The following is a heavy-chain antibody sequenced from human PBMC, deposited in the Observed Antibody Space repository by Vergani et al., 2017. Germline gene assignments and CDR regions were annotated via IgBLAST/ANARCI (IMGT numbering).Heavy chain of an antibody. Sequence: EVQLVESGGGLVKPGGFLRLSCAASGFTFSSYSMNWVRQAPGKGLEWVSSISSSSSYIYYADSVKGRFTISRDNAKNSLYLQMNSLRAEDTAVYYCASHGIAARWYFDLWGRGTLVTVSS. CDR2: ISSSSSYI. D-gene: IGHD6-13*01. V-gene: IGHV3-21*01. CDR1: GFTFSSYS. J-gene: IGHJ2*01. CDR3: ASHGIAARWYFDL.